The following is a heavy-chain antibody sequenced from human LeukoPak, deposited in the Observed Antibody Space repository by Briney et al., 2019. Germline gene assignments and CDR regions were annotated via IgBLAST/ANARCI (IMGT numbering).Heavy chain of an antibody. D-gene: IGHD3-3*01. CDR1: GYAISSGYY. Sequence: PSETLSLTCAVPGYAISSGYYWGWIRQPPGKGLEWIGSIYHSGSTYYNPSLKSRVTISVDTSKNQFSLKLSSVTAADTAVYYCARLGPTIFGVVITYNWFDPWGQGTLVTVSS. J-gene: IGHJ5*02. V-gene: IGHV4-38-2*01. CDR3: ARLGPTIFGVVITYNWFDP. CDR2: IYHSGST.